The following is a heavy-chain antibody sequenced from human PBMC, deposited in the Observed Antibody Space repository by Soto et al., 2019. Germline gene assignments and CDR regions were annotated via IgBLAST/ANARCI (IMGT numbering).Heavy chain of an antibody. CDR3: ARDLRGHYGP. CDR2: VSGSSSYI. D-gene: IGHD4-17*01. CDR1: GFNFRNFN. V-gene: IGHV3-21*06. Sequence: PGGSLRLSCEVSGFNFRNFNMIWVRQAPGKGLEWVSSVSGSSSYIYYADSVKGRFTVSRDNANNLVFLQMNGLRPEDTAMYYCARDLRGHYGPWGQGTMVTV. J-gene: IGHJ3*01.